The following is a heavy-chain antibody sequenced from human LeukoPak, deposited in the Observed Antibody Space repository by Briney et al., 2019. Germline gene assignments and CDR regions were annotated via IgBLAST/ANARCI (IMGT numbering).Heavy chain of an antibody. CDR2: LWSDASNR. V-gene: IGHV3-33*01. CDR3: AREDRGSTAHSFGY. J-gene: IGHJ4*02. Sequence: GGSLRLSCVASGFSLSSNGMHWVRQAPGKGLEWVAVLWSDASNRYYADSVKGRFTISRDISKNTLYLQMTSLRVEDTAVYYCAREDRGSTAHSFGYWGQGTLVTVSS. D-gene: IGHD6-13*01. CDR1: GFSLSSNG.